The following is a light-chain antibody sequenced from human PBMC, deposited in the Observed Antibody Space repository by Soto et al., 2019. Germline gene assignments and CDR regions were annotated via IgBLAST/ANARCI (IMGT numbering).Light chain of an antibody. J-gene: IGKJ4*01. V-gene: IGKV1-5*03. CDR3: QQHDNYPIT. CDR2: KAS. CDR1: RNIGSW. Sequence: DIPMTQSPSTLSASIGDRVTITCRASRNIGSWLAWYQQKAGKAPNLLIYKASTLETGVPSRFSGSASGTEFTLTISSLQPDDCATYYCQQHDNYPITFGGGTKVEL.